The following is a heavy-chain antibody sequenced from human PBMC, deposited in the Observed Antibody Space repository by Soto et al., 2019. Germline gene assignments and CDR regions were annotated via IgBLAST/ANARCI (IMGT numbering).Heavy chain of an antibody. V-gene: IGHV4-4*08. CDR3: ARDRITIFGVPGHIDAFDI. Sequence: SETLSLTCTVSGGSISGYYWSWIRQPPGKGLEWIGNVYYSGGAKYNPSVKRRVSISVDTSKNQFSLKLSSVTAADTAVYYCARDRITIFGVPGHIDAFDIWGQGTMVTVSS. J-gene: IGHJ3*02. D-gene: IGHD3-3*01. CDR2: VYYSGGA. CDR1: GGSISGYY.